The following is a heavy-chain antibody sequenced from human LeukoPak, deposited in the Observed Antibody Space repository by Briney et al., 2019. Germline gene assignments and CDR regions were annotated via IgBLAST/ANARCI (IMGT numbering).Heavy chain of an antibody. D-gene: IGHD5-18*01. J-gene: IGHJ3*02. CDR2: ISYDGSNK. CDR3: AKELSGVTFFDI. Sequence: GGSLRLSCAASGFTFSSYGMHWVRQAPGKGLEWVAVISYDGSNKYYADSVKGRFTISRDNSKNTLYLQMDSLRAEDTAVYYCAKELSGVTFFDIWGQGTMVTVSS. V-gene: IGHV3-30*18. CDR1: GFTFSSYG.